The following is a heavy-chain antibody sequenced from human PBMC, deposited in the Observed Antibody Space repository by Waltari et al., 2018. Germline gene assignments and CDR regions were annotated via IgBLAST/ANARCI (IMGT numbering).Heavy chain of an antibody. D-gene: IGHD6-13*01. CDR3: ARDHPVGYGFDP. CDR1: GFTFSSYS. Sequence: EVQLVESGGGLVQPGGSLRLSCAASGFTFSSYSMNWVRQAPGKGLGWVSYNSSSSSTIYYAESVKGRFTIYRDNAKNSLYLQMNSLRAEDTAGYYCARDHPVGYGFDPWGQGTLVTVSS. V-gene: IGHV3-48*01. CDR2: NSSSSSTI. J-gene: IGHJ5*02.